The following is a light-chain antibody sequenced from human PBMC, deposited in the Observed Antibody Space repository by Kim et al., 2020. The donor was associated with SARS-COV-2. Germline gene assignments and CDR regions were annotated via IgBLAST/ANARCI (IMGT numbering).Light chain of an antibody. V-gene: IGLV2-23*02. CDR1: SSDVGSSSF. CDR3: CSYVVTYTSV. Sequence: GQSIPISCSGTSSDVGSSSFVFLYQHHPGKALKLIIYDVSKWPSGVSKRVSGSTSGNTASLTIYGLQVEDEADYYCCSYVVTYTSVLGSGTEVTVL. CDR2: DVS. J-gene: IGLJ1*01.